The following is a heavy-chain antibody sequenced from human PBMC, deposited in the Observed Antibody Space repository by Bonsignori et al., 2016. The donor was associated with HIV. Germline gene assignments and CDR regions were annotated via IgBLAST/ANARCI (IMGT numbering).Heavy chain of an antibody. V-gene: IGHV1-69*01. D-gene: IGHD7-27*01. CDR3: ARAPRTGDPSYYFDY. J-gene: IGHJ4*02. Sequence: WVRQAPGQGLEWMGGIIPIFGTANYAQKFQGRVTITADESTSTAYMELSSLRSEDTAVYYCARAPRTGDPSYYFDYWGQGTLVTVSS. CDR2: IIPIFGTA.